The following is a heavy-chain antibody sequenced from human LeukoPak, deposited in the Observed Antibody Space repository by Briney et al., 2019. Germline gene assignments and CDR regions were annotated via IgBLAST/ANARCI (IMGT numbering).Heavy chain of an antibody. Sequence: ASVTVSCKASGYTFTSYDINWVRQAPGQGLEWMGWMNPNSGNTGYAQKFQGSVTMTRNTSISTAYMELSSLRSEDSAGYYFARRVLCSGSPITYWGQGTLVTVSS. CDR2: MNPNSGNT. J-gene: IGHJ4*02. D-gene: IGHD3-10*02. V-gene: IGHV1-8*01. CDR1: GYTFTSYD. CDR3: ARRVLCSGSPITY.